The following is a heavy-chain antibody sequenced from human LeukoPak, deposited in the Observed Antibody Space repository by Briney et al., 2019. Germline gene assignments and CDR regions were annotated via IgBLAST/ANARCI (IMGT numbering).Heavy chain of an antibody. J-gene: IGHJ5*02. D-gene: IGHD6-19*01. Sequence: GGPLSLSCAASGFIFDYYSMHWLRQPPRKGQEWVSGISWNSGRIGYAASVKGRFTISRDNAKYSLYLQMNSLRAEDTALYYCAKQWLLSDWFDPWGQGTLVTVSS. V-gene: IGHV3-9*01. CDR1: GFIFDYYS. CDR2: ISWNSGRI. CDR3: AKQWLLSDWFDP.